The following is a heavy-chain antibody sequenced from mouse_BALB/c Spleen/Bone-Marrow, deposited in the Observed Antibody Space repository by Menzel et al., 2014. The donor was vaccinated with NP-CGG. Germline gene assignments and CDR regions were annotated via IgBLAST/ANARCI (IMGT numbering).Heavy chain of an antibody. V-gene: IGHV1-54*01. D-gene: IGHD4-1*01. CDR3: ARNANWLFTY. CDR1: GYAFTNYL. Sequence: VQLQQSGAELVRPGTSVKVSCKASGYAFTNYLMEWIKQRPGQGLEWIGVINPGSGGTNYNEKFKGKATLTADKSSSTAYMQLSSLTSDDSAVYFCARNANWLFTYWGQGTLVTVSA. J-gene: IGHJ3*01. CDR2: INPGSGGT.